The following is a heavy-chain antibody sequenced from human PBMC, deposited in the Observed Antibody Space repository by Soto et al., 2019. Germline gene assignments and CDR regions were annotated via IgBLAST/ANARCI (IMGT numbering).Heavy chain of an antibody. J-gene: IGHJ4*02. Sequence: PGGSLRLSCAASGFTFSSYAMRWVRQAPGKGLEWVAVISYDGSNKYYADSVKGRFTISRDNSKNTLYLQMNSLRAEDTAVYYCARDPTYYYDSSGYHYYFDYWGQGTLVTVSS. CDR3: ARDPTYYYDSSGYHYYFDY. CDR2: ISYDGSNK. CDR1: GFTFSSYA. D-gene: IGHD3-22*01. V-gene: IGHV3-30-3*01.